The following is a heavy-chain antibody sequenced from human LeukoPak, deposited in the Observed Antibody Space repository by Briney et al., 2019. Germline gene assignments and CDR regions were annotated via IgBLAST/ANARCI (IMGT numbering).Heavy chain of an antibody. CDR2: IKQDGSEK. V-gene: IGHV3-7*01. J-gene: IGHJ6*03. D-gene: IGHD2-2*01. Sequence: GGSLRLSCAASGFTFSSYWMSWVRQAPGKGLEWVANIKQDGSEKYYVDSVKGRFTISRDNAKNSLYLQMNSLRAEDTAVYYCARVISSTSRYYYYYYMDVWGKGTTVTVSS. CDR1: GFTFSSYW. CDR3: ARVISSTSRYYYYYYMDV.